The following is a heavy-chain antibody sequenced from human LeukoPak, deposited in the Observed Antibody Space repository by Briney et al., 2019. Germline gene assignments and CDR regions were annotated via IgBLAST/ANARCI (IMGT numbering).Heavy chain of an antibody. CDR3: ARAGSSWYSNY. J-gene: IGHJ4*02. CDR1: GYTFTNYY. D-gene: IGHD6-13*01. V-gene: IGHV1-46*01. Sequence: ASVKVSCKASGYTFTNYYIHWVRQAPGQGLEWMGIINPSGGSTNYAQKFQGRVTITTDESTSTAYMELSSLRSEDTAVYYCARAGSSWYSNYWGQGTLVTVSS. CDR2: INPSGGST.